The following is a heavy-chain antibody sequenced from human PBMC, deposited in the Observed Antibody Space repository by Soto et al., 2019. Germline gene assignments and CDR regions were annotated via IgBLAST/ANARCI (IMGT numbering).Heavy chain of an antibody. Sequence: ASVKVSCKASGYTFTSWDVYWGRQAAGQGLEWMGYMNPRSGNTGYEQKFQGRVTMTRDTSTSTAYMELRSLRSDDTAVYYCAREQGVVIINYYYYYGMDVWGQGTTVTVSS. CDR3: AREQGVVIINYYYYYGMDV. V-gene: IGHV1-8*01. CDR2: MNPRSGNT. CDR1: GYTFTSWD. D-gene: IGHD3-3*01. J-gene: IGHJ6*02.